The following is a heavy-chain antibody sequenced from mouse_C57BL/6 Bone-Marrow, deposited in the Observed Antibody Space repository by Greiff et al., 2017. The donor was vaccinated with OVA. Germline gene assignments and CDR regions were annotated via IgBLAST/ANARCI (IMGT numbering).Heavy chain of an antibody. CDR1: GYTFTSYT. CDR2: INPSSGYT. CDR3: ARDYYSIYYAMDY. V-gene: IGHV1-4*01. D-gene: IGHD2-5*01. Sequence: QVQLQQSGAELARPGASVKMSCKASGYTFTSYTMHWVKQRPGQGLEWIGYINPSSGYTKYNQKFKDKATLTADKSSSTAYMQLSSLTSEDSAVYYCARDYYSIYYAMDYWGQGTSVTVSA. J-gene: IGHJ4*01.